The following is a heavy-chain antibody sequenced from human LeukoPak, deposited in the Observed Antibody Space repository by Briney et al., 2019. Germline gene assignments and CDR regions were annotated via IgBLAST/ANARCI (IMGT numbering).Heavy chain of an antibody. V-gene: IGHV4-34*01. CDR3: ARPRGGYRFDY. J-gene: IGHJ4*02. CDR2: INHSGST. CDR1: GGSFSGYY. Sequence: SETLSHTCAVYGGSFSGYYWSWIRQPPGKGLEWIGEINHSGSTNYNPSLKSRVTISVDTSKNQFSLKLSSVTAADTAVYYCARPRGGYRFDYWGQGTLVTVSS. D-gene: IGHD3-22*01.